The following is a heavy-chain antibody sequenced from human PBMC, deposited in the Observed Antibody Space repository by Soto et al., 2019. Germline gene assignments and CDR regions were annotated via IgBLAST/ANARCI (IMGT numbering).Heavy chain of an antibody. CDR1: GGTFSKYS. CDR2: ITPFVDTS. Sequence: QVRLVQSGAEVQKPGSSVKVSCKVSGGTFSKYSLSWVRQTPGQGLEWMGGITPFVDTSNYAQRFLGRVTITAEKPTNPAFLEVRGLKSEDTALYFCASTSFCNGSSCYSRHYYGMDVWGQGTTVTVSS. V-gene: IGHV1-69*06. D-gene: IGHD2-21*01. CDR3: ASTSFCNGSSCYSRHYYGMDV. J-gene: IGHJ6*02.